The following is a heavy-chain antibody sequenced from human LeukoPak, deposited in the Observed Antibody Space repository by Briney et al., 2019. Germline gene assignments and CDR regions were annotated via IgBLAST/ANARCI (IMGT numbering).Heavy chain of an antibody. CDR3: EREGSITMVRGVINY. CDR1: GYTFTSYG. V-gene: IGHV1-18*01. Sequence: GASVQVSCKASGYTFTSYGMRWVRQAPGQGLEWVGWISTYNGNTNDPHKLQGKVTMTTDPYTSTAYMELRSLRPDDTAMYFCEREGSITMVRGVINYWGQGTLVTVSS. D-gene: IGHD3-10*01. J-gene: IGHJ4*02. CDR2: ISTYNGNT.